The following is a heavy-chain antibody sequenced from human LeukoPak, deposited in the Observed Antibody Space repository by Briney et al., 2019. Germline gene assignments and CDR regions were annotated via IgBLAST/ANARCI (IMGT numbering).Heavy chain of an antibody. CDR1: GGTFSSYA. CDR3: ARRYCSSTSCHGPYYGMDV. Sequence: SVKASCTASGGTFSSYAISWVRQAPGQGLEWMGGIIPIFGTANYAQKFQGRVTITADESTSTAYMELSSLRSEDTAVYYCARRYCSSTSCHGPYYGMDVWGQGTTVTVSS. V-gene: IGHV1-69*13. J-gene: IGHJ6*02. CDR2: IIPIFGTA. D-gene: IGHD2-2*01.